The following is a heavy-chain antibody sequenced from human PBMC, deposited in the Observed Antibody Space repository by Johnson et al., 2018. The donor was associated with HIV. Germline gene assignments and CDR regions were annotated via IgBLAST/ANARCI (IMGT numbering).Heavy chain of an antibody. CDR3: AREMVAAKDAFDI. J-gene: IGHJ3*02. Sequence: QVQLVESGGGVVQPGRSLRLSCAASGFTFSSYGMHWVRQAPGKGLEWVAVISYDGSNKYYPDSVKGRFTISRDNFKNTLYLQMDSLRAEDTVVYFCAREMVAAKDAFDIWGQGTMVTVSS. CDR2: ISYDGSNK. V-gene: IGHV3-30*03. CDR1: GFTFSSYG. D-gene: IGHD2-15*01.